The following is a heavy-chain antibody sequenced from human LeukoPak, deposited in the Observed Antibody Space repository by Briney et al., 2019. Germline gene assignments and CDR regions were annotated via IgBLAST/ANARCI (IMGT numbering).Heavy chain of an antibody. D-gene: IGHD3-22*01. CDR1: GYTFSSYG. V-gene: IGHV1-18*01. J-gene: IGHJ4*02. CDR2: ISGDSDST. CDR3: ARRRIYYDGSGHYYPDY. Sequence: ASVKVSCKDSGYTFSSYGLTWVRQAPGQGLEWMGWISGDSDSTNYAQKFQDKVTMTTDTSTNTAYLELRSLTSDDTAIYYCARRRIYYDGSGHYYPDYWGQGTLLTVPS.